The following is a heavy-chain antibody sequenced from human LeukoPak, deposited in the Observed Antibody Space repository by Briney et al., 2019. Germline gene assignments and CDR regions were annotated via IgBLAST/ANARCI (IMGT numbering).Heavy chain of an antibody. Sequence: PGGSLRLSCTASGFTFSSYWMHWVRQAPGKGLVWVSRINSDGSATTYADSVRGRFTISRDNAKNTLYLQMNSLRAEDTAVYYCVTVNFHAFEIWGQGTMVTVSS. CDR2: INSDGSAT. D-gene: IGHD3-22*01. J-gene: IGHJ3*02. V-gene: IGHV3-74*03. CDR1: GFTFSSYW. CDR3: VTVNFHAFEI.